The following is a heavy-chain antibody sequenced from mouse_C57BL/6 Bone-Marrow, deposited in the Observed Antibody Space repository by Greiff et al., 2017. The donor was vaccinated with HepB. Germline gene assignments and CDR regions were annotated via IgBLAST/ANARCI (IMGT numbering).Heavy chain of an antibody. D-gene: IGHD1-1*01. CDR2: IYPGSGST. Sequence: QVQLQQPGAELVKPEASVKMSCKASGYTFTSYWITWVKQRPGQGLEWIGDIYPGSGSTNYNEKFKSKATLTVDTSSSTAYMQLSSLTSEDSAVYYCARWGITTVSSYYFDYWGQGTTLTVSS. J-gene: IGHJ2*01. V-gene: IGHV1-55*01. CDR1: GYTFTSYW. CDR3: ARWGITTVSSYYFDY.